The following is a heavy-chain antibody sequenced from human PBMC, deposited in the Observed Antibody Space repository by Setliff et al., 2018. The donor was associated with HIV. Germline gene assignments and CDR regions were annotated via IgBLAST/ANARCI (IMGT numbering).Heavy chain of an antibody. CDR2: IYCSGSA. V-gene: IGHV4-31*01. CDR3: ARGGAFCGRDSCYYLDY. D-gene: IGHD2-21*02. CDR1: GDSIDRSNFF. J-gene: IGHJ4*02. Sequence: SETLSLTCTVSGDSIDRSNFFWTWIRQHPGKGLEWIGYIYCSGSATYNPSLKSQASISVDTSRNEFSLKLSSVTAADTAVYFCARGGAFCGRDSCYYLDYWGQGNPVTVSS.